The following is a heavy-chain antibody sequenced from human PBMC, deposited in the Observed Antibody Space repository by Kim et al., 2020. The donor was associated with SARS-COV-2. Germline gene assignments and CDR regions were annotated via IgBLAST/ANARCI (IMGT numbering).Heavy chain of an antibody. Sequence: SETLSLTCTVSGGSISSGDYYWSWIRQPPGKGLEWIGYIYYSGSTYYNPSLKSRITISVDTSKNQFSLKLSSVTAADTAVYYCARLPRSDGDYGGFDYWGQGTLVTVSS. CDR2: IYYSGST. CDR1: GGSISSGDYY. D-gene: IGHD4-17*01. V-gene: IGHV4-30-4*01. CDR3: ARLPRSDGDYGGFDY. J-gene: IGHJ4*02.